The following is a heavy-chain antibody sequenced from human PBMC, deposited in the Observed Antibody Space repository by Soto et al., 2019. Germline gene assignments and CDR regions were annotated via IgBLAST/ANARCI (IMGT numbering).Heavy chain of an antibody. Sequence: SETLSLTCAVYGGSFSGYYWSWIRHPPGKGLEWIGEINHSGSTNYNPSLKSRVTISVDTSKNQFSLKLSSVTAADTAVYYCARSPFAMVWGYRSFFDYWGQGTLVTVSS. CDR1: GGSFSGYY. CDR3: ARSPFAMVWGYRSFFDY. J-gene: IGHJ4*02. CDR2: INHSGST. V-gene: IGHV4-34*01. D-gene: IGHD5-18*01.